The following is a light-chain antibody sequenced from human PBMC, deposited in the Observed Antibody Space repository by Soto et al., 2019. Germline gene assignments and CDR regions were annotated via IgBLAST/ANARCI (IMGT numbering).Light chain of an antibody. J-gene: IGKJ1*01. CDR3: MQGTHWRHT. CDR2: EVS. Sequence: FVITQSPLPLPVTLGQPASISFRSTRRLVYSEGNTSFNWFQQRPGQSPRSLIFEVSNRDSGVPDRFWGSASGTDFTLKIRRVEAEDVGVYYCMQGTHWRHTFGQATKV. CDR1: RRLVYSEGNTS. V-gene: IGKV2-30*01.